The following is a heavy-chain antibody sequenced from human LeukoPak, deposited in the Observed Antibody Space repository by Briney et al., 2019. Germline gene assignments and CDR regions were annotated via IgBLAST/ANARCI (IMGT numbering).Heavy chain of an antibody. V-gene: IGHV3-48*01. D-gene: IGHD3-16*01. CDR3: ARDIGGMITFGGFDY. CDR1: GFTFSSYS. CDR2: ISSSSSTI. Sequence: GGSLRLSCAASGFTFSSYSMNWVRQAPGKGLEWVSYISSSSSTIYYADSVRGRFTISRDNAKNSLYLQMNSLRAEDTAVYYCARDIGGMITFGGFDYWGQGTLVTVSS. J-gene: IGHJ4*02.